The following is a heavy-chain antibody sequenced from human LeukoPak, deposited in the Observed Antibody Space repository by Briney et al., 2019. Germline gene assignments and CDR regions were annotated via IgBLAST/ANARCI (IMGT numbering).Heavy chain of an antibody. CDR2: ISAYNGNT. J-gene: IGHJ5*02. CDR3: ASILAYNWFDP. V-gene: IGHV1-18*01. CDR1: GYTFTSYA. Sequence: GASVKVSCKASGYTFTSYAISWVRQAPGQGLEWMGWISAYNGNTNYAQKLQGRVTMTTDTSTSTAYMELRSLRSDDTAVYYCASILAYNWFDPWGQGTLVTVSS.